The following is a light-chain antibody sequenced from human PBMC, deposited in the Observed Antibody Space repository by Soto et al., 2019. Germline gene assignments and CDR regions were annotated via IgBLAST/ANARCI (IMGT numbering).Light chain of an antibody. J-gene: IGKJ2*01. CDR3: QQDGSSRGT. Sequence: EIVLTQSPGTLSLSPGERATLSCRASQSVSSSYLAWYQQKPGQAPRLLLYGATSRATGIPDRFSGRGSGTDGTLTSSRAEPEDSAEQYGQQDGSSRGTSGEGTKLESK. CDR1: QSVSSSY. CDR2: GAT. V-gene: IGKV3-20*01.